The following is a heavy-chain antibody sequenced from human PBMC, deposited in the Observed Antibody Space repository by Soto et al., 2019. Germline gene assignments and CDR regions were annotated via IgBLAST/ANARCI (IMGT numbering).Heavy chain of an antibody. V-gene: IGHV3-23*01. D-gene: IGHD2-21*02. CDR2: ISGSGGST. J-gene: IGHJ4*02. CDR3: AKQDGSFVVVTATDY. Sequence: AGGSLRLSCAASGFTFSSYAMSWVCHAPGKGLEWVSAISGSGGSTYYADSVKGRFTISRDNSKNTLYLQMTSLRAEDTAVYYCAKQDGSFVVVTATDYWGQGTLVTVSS. CDR1: GFTFSSYA.